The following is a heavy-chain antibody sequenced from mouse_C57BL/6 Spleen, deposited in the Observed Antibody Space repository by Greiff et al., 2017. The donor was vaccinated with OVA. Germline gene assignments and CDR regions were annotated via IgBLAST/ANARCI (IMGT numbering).Heavy chain of an antibody. CDR1: GFTFSSYA. Sequence: DVMLVESGEGLVKPGGSLKLSCAASGFTFSSYAMSWVRQTPEKRLEWVAYISSGGDYIYYADTVKGRFTISRDNARNTLYLQMSSLKSEDTAMYYCTRDQGDYYGSSYSYYAMDYWGQGTSVTVSS. D-gene: IGHD1-1*01. J-gene: IGHJ4*01. CDR2: ISSGGDYI. CDR3: TRDQGDYYGSSYSYYAMDY. V-gene: IGHV5-9-1*02.